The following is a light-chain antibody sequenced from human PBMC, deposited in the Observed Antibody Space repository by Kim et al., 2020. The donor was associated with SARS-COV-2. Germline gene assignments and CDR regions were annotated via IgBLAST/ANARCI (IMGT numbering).Light chain of an antibody. CDR3: QQRSQWPLT. Sequence: SPGGRATLSCRASQGINIYVAWYRQKPGQAPRLLIYDASNRATGIPARFSGSGSGTDFTLTISSLEPEDFAVYYCQQRSQWPLTFGGGTKVDIK. CDR2: DAS. CDR1: QGINIY. V-gene: IGKV3-11*01. J-gene: IGKJ4*01.